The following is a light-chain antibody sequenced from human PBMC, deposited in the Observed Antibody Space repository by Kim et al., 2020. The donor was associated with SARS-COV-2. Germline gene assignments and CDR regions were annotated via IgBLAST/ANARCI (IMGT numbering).Light chain of an antibody. Sequence: LSPREKATLSCRASHSISTNVVWTQHKPGQSPRRLIYGASSRATGIPDRFSGSGYGTDFTLTITGLEPENFAVYYCHQYAGAPWTLGQGTKVDIK. V-gene: IGKV3-20*01. CDR3: HQYAGAPWT. J-gene: IGKJ1*01. CDR2: GAS. CDR1: HSISTN.